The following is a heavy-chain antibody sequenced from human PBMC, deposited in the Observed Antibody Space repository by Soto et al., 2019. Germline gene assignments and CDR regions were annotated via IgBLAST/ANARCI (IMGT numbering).Heavy chain of an antibody. J-gene: IGHJ4*02. CDR1: GGSISSGGYY. V-gene: IGHV4-31*03. D-gene: IGHD4-17*01. Sequence: SETLSLTCTVSGGSISSGGYYWSWIRQHPGKGLEWIGYIYYSGSTYYNPSLKSRVTISVDTSKNQFSLKLSSVTAADTAVYYCARDYGGILDYWGQGTLVTVSS. CDR2: IYYSGST. CDR3: ARDYGGILDY.